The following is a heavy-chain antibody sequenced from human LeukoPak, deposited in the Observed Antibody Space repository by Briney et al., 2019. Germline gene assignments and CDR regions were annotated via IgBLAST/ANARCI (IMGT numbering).Heavy chain of an antibody. J-gene: IGHJ6*02. CDR3: TRHSGSYGNYYYGMDV. D-gene: IGHD1-26*01. Sequence: GGSLRLSCAASGFTFSGSAMHWVRQASGKGLEWVGRIRSKANSYATAYAASVKGRFTISRDDSKNTAYLQMNSLETEDTAVYYCTRHSGSYGNYYYGMDVWGQGTTATVSS. V-gene: IGHV3-73*01. CDR2: IRSKANSYAT. CDR1: GFTFSGSA.